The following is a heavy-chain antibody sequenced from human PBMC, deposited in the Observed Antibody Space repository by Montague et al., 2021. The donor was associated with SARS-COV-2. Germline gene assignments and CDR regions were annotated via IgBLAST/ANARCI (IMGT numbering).Heavy chain of an antibody. Sequence: SQTLSLTCTVSGGSISSYYWSWIRQPPGKGLEWIRYTYYSGSTNYNPSLKSRVTISVDTSKNQFSLKLSSVTAADTAVYYCARDLVAGGMDVWGQGTTVTVSS. CDR3: ARDLVAGGMDV. CDR1: GGSISSYY. J-gene: IGHJ6*02. V-gene: IGHV4-59*01. CDR2: TYYSGST. D-gene: IGHD2-8*02.